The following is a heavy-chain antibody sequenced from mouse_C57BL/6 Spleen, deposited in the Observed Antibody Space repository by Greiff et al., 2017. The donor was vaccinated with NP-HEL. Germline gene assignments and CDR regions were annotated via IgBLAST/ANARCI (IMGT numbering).Heavy chain of an antibody. V-gene: IGHV5-17*01. CDR1: GFTFSDYG. J-gene: IGHJ4*01. Sequence: EVKLVESGGGLVKPGGSLKLSCAASGFTFSDYGMHWVRQAPEKGLEWVAYISSGSSTIYYADTVKGRFTISRDNAKNTLFLQMTSLRSEDTAMYYCARFPDYYGSSYAMDYWGQGTSVTVSS. CDR2: ISSGSSTI. CDR3: ARFPDYYGSSYAMDY. D-gene: IGHD1-1*01.